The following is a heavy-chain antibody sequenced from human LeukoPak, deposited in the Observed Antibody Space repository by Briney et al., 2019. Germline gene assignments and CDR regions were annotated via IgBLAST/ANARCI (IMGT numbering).Heavy chain of an antibody. CDR3: ARLWDYVGGDY. V-gene: IGHV5-51*01. J-gene: IGHJ4*02. CDR1: GSSFTSYW. Sequence: GASLQISCQGSGSSFTSYWIGWVRQLPGKGLEWMGIIYPGDSDTRYSPSFQGQVTISADKSISTAYLQWSSLKASDTAMYYCARLWDYVGGDYWGQGTLVTVSS. CDR2: IYPGDSDT. D-gene: IGHD4-17*01.